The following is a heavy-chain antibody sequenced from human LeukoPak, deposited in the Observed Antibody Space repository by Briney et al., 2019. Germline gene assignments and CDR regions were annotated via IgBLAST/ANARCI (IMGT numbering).Heavy chain of an antibody. CDR2: IYYSGST. Sequence: SETLSLTCAVYDGSISSYYWSWIRQPPGKGLEWIGYIYYSGSTNYNPSLKSRVTISVDTSKNQFSLKLSSVTAADTAVYYCARSSGYYYHLDYWGQGTLVTVSS. V-gene: IGHV4-59*01. CDR3: ARSSGYYYHLDY. D-gene: IGHD3-22*01. J-gene: IGHJ4*02. CDR1: DGSISSYY.